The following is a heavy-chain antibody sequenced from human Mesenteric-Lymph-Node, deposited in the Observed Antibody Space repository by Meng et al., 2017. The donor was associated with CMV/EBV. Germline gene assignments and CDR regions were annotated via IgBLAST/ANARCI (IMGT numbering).Heavy chain of an antibody. CDR1: SDTISRYY. CDR3: ARGQETWGTGGSNWFDP. CDR2: AYYSGAK. Sequence: GSLRLSCTVSSDTISRYYWGWIRQPPGKGLEWIAYAYYSGAKNYNPSLKSRVTTSLDMSKNQFSLKLTSVTAADTAVYYCARGQETWGTGGSNWFDPWGQGTLVTVSS. J-gene: IGHJ5*02. D-gene: IGHD3-10*01. V-gene: IGHV4-59*01.